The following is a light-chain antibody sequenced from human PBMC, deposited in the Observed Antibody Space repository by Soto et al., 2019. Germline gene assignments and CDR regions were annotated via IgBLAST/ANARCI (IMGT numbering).Light chain of an antibody. J-gene: IGLJ1*01. CDR3: QSYDSSLSGYV. V-gene: IGLV1-40*01. Sequence: QSALTQPPSVSEAPGQRVTISCTGSSTNIGAGYEAHWYQQVPGTAPKLLIYENNNRPSWVPDRFSGSKSGTSAPLAITGLQAEDEAEYYCQSYDSSLSGYVFGTGTKLTVL. CDR2: ENN. CDR1: STNIGAGYE.